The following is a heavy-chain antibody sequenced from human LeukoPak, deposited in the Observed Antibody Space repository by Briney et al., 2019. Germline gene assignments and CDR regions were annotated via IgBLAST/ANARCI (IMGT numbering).Heavy chain of an antibody. J-gene: IGHJ4*02. CDR2: ISPTSAYI. V-gene: IGHV3-21*01. D-gene: IGHD2-15*01. CDR1: GFTLSGHS. Sequence: GGSLRLSCAATGFTLSGHSMNWVRQAPGKGLDWVSSISPTSAYIYYQDSVKGRFTISRDDAKNSLYLEMDSLRAEDTAVYYCAREGWLGLDYWGQGAQVTVSS. CDR3: AREGWLGLDY.